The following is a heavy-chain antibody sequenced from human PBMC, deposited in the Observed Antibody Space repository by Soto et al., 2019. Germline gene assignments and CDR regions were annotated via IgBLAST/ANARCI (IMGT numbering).Heavy chain of an antibody. V-gene: IGHV3-33*01. Sequence: QVQLVESGAGVVQPGRSLRLSCAASGFSFSDYGMHWVRQAPGKGLEWVAAIWYDGSHKYHADSVKDRFTISRDNSKNTLYLQMDSLRAEATAVYDCARVSTIESGVRDFDYWGQGARVTVSS. CDR2: IWYDGSHK. D-gene: IGHD2-8*01. CDR1: GFSFSDYG. CDR3: ARVSTIESGVRDFDY. J-gene: IGHJ4*02.